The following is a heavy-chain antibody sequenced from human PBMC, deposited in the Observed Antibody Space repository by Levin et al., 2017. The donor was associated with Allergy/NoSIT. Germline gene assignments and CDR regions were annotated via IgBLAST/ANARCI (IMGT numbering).Heavy chain of an antibody. J-gene: IGHJ6*02. CDR3: ARGWGYGMDV. CDR1: GFTFSSYA. D-gene: IGHD3-16*01. V-gene: IGHV3-30*04. Sequence: GESLKISCAASGFTFSSYAMHWVRQAPGKGLEWVAVISYDGSNKYYADSVKGRFTISRDNSKNTLYLQMNSLRAEDTAVYYCARGWGYGMDVWGQGTTVTVSS. CDR2: ISYDGSNK.